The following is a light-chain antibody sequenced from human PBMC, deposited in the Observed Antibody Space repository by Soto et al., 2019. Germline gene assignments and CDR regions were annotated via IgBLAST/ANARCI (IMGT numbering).Light chain of an antibody. CDR2: DVS. J-gene: IGLJ1*01. Sequence: QSALTQPRSVSGSPGQSVTISCTGTSSDVGGYNYVSWYQKHPDKAPKLMIYDVSKRPSGVPDRFSGSKSDNTASLTISGLQAEDEADYYCCSHAGDYTFVFGSGTKVTVL. CDR3: CSHAGDYTFV. V-gene: IGLV2-11*01. CDR1: SSDVGGYNY.